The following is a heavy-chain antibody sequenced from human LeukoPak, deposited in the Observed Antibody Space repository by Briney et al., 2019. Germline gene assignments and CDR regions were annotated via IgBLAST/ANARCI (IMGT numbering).Heavy chain of an antibody. V-gene: IGHV3-48*03. CDR3: ARDWPSEWQQLPDYDAVDI. CDR1: GFTFSSYE. J-gene: IGHJ3*02. Sequence: GGSLRLSCAASGFTFSSYEVNWGRQAPGKGLEGVSYISSSCSTKYYADSVRGRFTISRDNFKNKLHLPVNRPKAHDPALYYFARDWPSEWQQLPDYDAVDIWGQGKTVTVSS. CDR2: ISSSCSTK. D-gene: IGHD6-13*01.